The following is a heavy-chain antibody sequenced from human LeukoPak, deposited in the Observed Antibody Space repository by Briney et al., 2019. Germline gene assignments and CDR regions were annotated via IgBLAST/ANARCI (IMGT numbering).Heavy chain of an antibody. V-gene: IGHV1-69*05. CDR3: ARGEGIAARPIGYMDV. D-gene: IGHD6-6*01. CDR1: GGTFSSYA. Sequence: ASVKVSCKASGGTFSSYAISWVRQAPGQGLEWMGGIIPTFGTANYAQKFQGRVTITTDESTSTAYMELSSLRSEDTAVYYCARGEGIAARPIGYMDVWGKGTTVTVSS. CDR2: IIPTFGTA. J-gene: IGHJ6*03.